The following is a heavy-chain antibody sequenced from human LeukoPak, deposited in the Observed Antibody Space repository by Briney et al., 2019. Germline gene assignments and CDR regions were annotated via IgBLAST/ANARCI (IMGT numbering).Heavy chain of an antibody. CDR3: ARDAYSNSPQWLPPSSY. V-gene: IGHV1-18*01. J-gene: IGHJ4*02. CDR2: ISAYNGNT. Sequence: ASVKVSCKASGYTFTSYGISWVRQAPGQGLEWMGWISAYNGNTNYAQKLQGRVTMTTDTSTSTAYMELRSLRSDDTAVYYCARDAYSNSPQWLPPSSYWGQGTLVTVSS. D-gene: IGHD4-11*01. CDR1: GYTFTSYG.